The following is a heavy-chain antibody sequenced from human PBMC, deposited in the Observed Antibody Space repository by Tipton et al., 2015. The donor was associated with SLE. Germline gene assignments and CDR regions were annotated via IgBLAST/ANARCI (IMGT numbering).Heavy chain of an antibody. CDR1: GGSLIRNY. J-gene: IGHJ6*03. CDR3: ARSLPSFYSYFYMDV. Sequence: TLSLTCTVSGGSLIRNYWSWIRQPPGRGLEWIGYIYSSGSTNYNPSLSSRVTISLDASKNQFSLKLSSVTAADTAVYYCARSLPSFYSYFYMDVWGKGTTVTVSS. V-gene: IGHV4-59*07. CDR2: IYSSGST.